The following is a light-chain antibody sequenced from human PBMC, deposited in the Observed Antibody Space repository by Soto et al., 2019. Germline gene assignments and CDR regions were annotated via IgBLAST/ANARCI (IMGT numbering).Light chain of an antibody. V-gene: IGLV1-44*01. J-gene: IGLJ1*01. CDR2: GNT. CDR3: ATWNDGVFV. CDR1: TSNIGRST. Sequence: QSVLTQPPSASGTPVQRVTISCSGNTSNIGRSTVTWYQQFPGAAPKLLIYGNTQRPLGVPVRFSGSKSDTSAALAISGLQSEDEADYYCATWNDGVFVFGIGTKLPVL.